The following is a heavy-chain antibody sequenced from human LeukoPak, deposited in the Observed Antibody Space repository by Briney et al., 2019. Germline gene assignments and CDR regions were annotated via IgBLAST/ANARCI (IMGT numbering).Heavy chain of an antibody. Sequence: PSETLSLTCTVSGASISSTNYYWGWLRQPPGKGLEWIASIYHSGSTYYNPSLKSRVTVSVDTSKDQFSLKLSSVTAADTAVYYCARQTYYDSSGLFTTGANWFDPWGQGTLVTVSS. D-gene: IGHD3-22*01. CDR3: ARQTYYDSSGLFTTGANWFDP. CDR1: GASISSTNYY. CDR2: IYHSGST. V-gene: IGHV4-39*01. J-gene: IGHJ5*02.